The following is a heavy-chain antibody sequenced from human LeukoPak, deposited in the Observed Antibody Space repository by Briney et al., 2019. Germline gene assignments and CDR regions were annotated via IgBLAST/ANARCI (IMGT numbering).Heavy chain of an antibody. CDR2: IIPILGIA. J-gene: IGHJ5*02. CDR3: ARDRRFGDSPAFNWFDP. D-gene: IGHD3-10*01. CDR1: GGTFSSYA. V-gene: IGHV1-69*04. Sequence: SVKASCKASGGTFSSYAISWVRQAPGQGLEWMGRIIPILGIANYAQKFQGRVTITADKSTSTAYMELSSLRSEDTAVYYCARDRRFGDSPAFNWFDPWGQGTLVTVSS.